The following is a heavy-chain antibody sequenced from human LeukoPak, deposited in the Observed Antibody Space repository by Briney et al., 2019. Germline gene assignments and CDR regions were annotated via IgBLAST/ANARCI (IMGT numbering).Heavy chain of an antibody. V-gene: IGHV4-34*01. D-gene: IGHD3-3*01. Sequence: SETLSLTCAVYGGSFSGYYWSWIRQPPGKGLEWIGEINHSGSTNYNPSLKSRVTISVDTSKNQFSLKLSSVTAADTAVYYCARVLYYDFWSGYSEDAFDIWGQGTMVTVSS. CDR1: GGSFSGYY. J-gene: IGHJ3*02. CDR3: ARVLYYDFWSGYSEDAFDI. CDR2: INHSGST.